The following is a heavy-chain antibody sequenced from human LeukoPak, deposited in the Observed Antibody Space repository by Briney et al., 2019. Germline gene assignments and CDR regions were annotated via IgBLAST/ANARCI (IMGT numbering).Heavy chain of an antibody. CDR2: IYYTGST. V-gene: IGHV4-59*12. CDR1: GGSISTYY. CDR3: ARVTVGYKMVYAPRPYYMDV. J-gene: IGHJ6*03. D-gene: IGHD2-8*01. Sequence: SETLSLTCTVSGGSISTYYWSWIRQPPGKGLEWIGYIYYTGSTSYNPSLKSRVTMSLDASKNQFSLKLSSVTAADTAVYYCARVTVGYKMVYAPRPYYMDVWGKGTTVTVSS.